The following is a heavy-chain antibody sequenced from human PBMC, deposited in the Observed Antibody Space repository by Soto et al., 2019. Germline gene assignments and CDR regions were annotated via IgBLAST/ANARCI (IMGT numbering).Heavy chain of an antibody. Sequence: QVQLQESGPGLVKPSETLSLTCTVSGGSISSFYWSWIRQPPGKGLEYIGYIHYSGSTNYSPSLQSRVTISLDTSKNHFSLKLTSVTPADTAVYYCARHLTGLDTWGQGTLVTVSS. J-gene: IGHJ5*02. V-gene: IGHV4-59*08. CDR3: ARHLTGLDT. CDR1: GGSISSFY. CDR2: IHYSGST.